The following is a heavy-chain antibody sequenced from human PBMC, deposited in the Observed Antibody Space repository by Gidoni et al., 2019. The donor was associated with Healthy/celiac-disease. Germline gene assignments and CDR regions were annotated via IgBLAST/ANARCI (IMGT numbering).Heavy chain of an antibody. V-gene: IGHV3-15*01. Sequence: LSCAASGFTFSNAWMSWVRQAPGKGLEWVGRIKSKTDGGTTDYAAPVKGRFTISRDDSKNTLYLQMNSLKTEDTAVYYCTTDPDSGSGSYSWSYYYYGMDVWGQGTTVTVSS. CDR1: GFTFSNAW. CDR3: TTDPDSGSGSYSWSYYYYGMDV. CDR2: IKSKTDGGTT. J-gene: IGHJ6*02. D-gene: IGHD1-26*01.